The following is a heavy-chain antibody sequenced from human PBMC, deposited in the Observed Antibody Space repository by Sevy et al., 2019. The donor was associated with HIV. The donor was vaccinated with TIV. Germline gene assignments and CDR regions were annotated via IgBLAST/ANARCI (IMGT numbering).Heavy chain of an antibody. J-gene: IGHJ4*02. Sequence: ASVKVSCKASGYTFTSYGISWVRQAPGQGLEWMGWISAYNGITNYAQKFQARVTMTTDTSMSTAYMELRSLRSDDTAVYYCARAVEMATITRYYFDYWGQGTLVTVSS. CDR1: GYTFTSYG. V-gene: IGHV1-18*01. D-gene: IGHD5-12*01. CDR2: ISAYNGIT. CDR3: ARAVEMATITRYYFDY.